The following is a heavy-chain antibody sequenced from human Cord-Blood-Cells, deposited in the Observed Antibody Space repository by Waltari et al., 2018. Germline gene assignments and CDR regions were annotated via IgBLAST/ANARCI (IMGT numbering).Heavy chain of an antibody. V-gene: IGHV4-34*01. CDR1: GGSFSGYY. CDR2: INHSGST. Sequence: QVQLQLWGAGLFEPSETMSLTCAVYGGSFSGYYWSWIRQPPGKGLEWIGEINHSGSTNYNPSLKSRVTISVDTSKNQFSLKLSSVTAADTAVYYCARGDNPGAFDIWGQGTMVTVSS. CDR3: ARGDNPGAFDI. D-gene: IGHD3-9*01. J-gene: IGHJ3*02.